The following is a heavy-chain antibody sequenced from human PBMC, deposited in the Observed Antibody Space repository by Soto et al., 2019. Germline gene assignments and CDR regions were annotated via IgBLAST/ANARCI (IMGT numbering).Heavy chain of an antibody. Sequence: GGSLRLSCAASGFTFNTYSMNWVRQAPGKGLEWVSYISSSSTTIYYADSVKGRFTISRDNAKNSLYLQMNSLRDEDTSVYYCASLIWNDGPPYLFYGLDAWGQGTTVTVSS. CDR2: ISSSSTTI. CDR3: ASLIWNDGPPYLFYGLDA. CDR1: GFTFNTYS. D-gene: IGHD1-1*01. J-gene: IGHJ6*02. V-gene: IGHV3-48*02.